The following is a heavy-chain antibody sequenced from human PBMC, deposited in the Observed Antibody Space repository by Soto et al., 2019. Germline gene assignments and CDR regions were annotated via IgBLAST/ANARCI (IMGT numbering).Heavy chain of an antibody. CDR3: ATQEVGGSYVYTFDP. J-gene: IGHJ5*02. CDR2: IYYSGST. D-gene: IGHD1-26*01. V-gene: IGHV4-39*02. Sequence: QLQLQESGPGLVKPSETLSLTCTVSGGSISSSSYYWGWIRQPPGKGLEWIGSIYYSGSTYYNPSLQSRGTISVDPSKNHFSRKLSSVTAADTAVYYCATQEVGGSYVYTFDPWGQGTLVTVSS. CDR1: GGSISSSSYY.